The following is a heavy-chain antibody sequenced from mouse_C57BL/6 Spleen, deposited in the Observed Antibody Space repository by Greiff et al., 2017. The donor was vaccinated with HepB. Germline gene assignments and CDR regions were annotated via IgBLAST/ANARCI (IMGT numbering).Heavy chain of an antibody. D-gene: IGHD1-1*01. Sequence: QVQLQQPGTELVKPGASVKLSCKASGYTFTSYWMHWVKQRPGQGLEWIGNINPSNGGTNYNEKFKSKATLTVDKSSSTAYMQLSSLTSEDSAVYYCAKGSYYGSSPHWYFDVWGTGTTVTVSS. CDR3: AKGSYYGSSPHWYFDV. CDR2: INPSNGGT. V-gene: IGHV1-53*01. J-gene: IGHJ1*03. CDR1: GYTFTSYW.